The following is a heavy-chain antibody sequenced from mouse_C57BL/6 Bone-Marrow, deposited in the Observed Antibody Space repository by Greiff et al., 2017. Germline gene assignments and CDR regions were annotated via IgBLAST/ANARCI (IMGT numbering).Heavy chain of an antibody. V-gene: IGHV5-9*01. CDR1: GFTFSSYT. CDR3: SRRVTTVLATKYFDV. D-gene: IGHD1-1*01. J-gene: IGHJ1*03. CDR2: ISGGGGNT. Sequence: DVMLVESGGGLVKPGGSLKLSCAASGFTFSSYTMSWVRQTPEKRLQWVAAISGGGGNTYYPDSVKGRFTISRDHDKNILYLQMSSLRSEDTALYYCSRRVTTVLATKYFDVWGTGTTVTVSS.